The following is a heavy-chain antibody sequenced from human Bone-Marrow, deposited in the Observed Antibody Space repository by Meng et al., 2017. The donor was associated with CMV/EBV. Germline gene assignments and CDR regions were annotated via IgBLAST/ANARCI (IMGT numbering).Heavy chain of an antibody. V-gene: IGHV1-2*02. J-gene: IGHJ4*02. CDR1: GYTFTGYV. CDR2: INPTSGGT. CDR3: ARIGHHRDY. Sequence: KVSCKASGYTFTGYVLHWVRQAPGQGLEWMGWINPTSGGTNYAQRVQGRVDMTRDTAISTAYMEMSRLRSEDTAVYYCARIGHHRDYWGQGTLVTVSS.